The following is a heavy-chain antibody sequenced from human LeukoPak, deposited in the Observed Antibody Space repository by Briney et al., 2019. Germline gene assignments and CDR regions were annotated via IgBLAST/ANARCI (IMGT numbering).Heavy chain of an antibody. J-gene: IGHJ4*02. CDR1: GGSIGSYY. V-gene: IGHV4-59*08. CDR2: IYYSGST. Sequence: SETLSLTCTVSGGSIGSYYWSWIRQPPGKGLEWIGYIYYSGSTNYNPSLKSRVTISVDTSKNQFSLKLSSVTAADTAVYYCARQTSGDYDYWGQGTLVTVSS. D-gene: IGHD2-21*02. CDR3: ARQTSGDYDY.